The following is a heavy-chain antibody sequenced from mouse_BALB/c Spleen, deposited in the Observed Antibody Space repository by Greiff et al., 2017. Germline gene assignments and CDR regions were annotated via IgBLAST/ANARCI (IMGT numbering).Heavy chain of an antibody. CDR1: GYSFTGYF. V-gene: IGHV1-20*02. J-gene: IGHJ1*01. CDR3: ARYYGNYDYWYIDV. CDR2: INPYNGDT. Sequence: VQLQQSGPELVKPGASVKISCKASGYSFTGYFMNWVMQSHGKSLEWIGRINPYNGDTFYNQKFKGKATLTVDKSSSTAHMELRSLASEDSAVYYCARYYGNYDYWYIDVWGAGTTVTVSS. D-gene: IGHD2-1*01.